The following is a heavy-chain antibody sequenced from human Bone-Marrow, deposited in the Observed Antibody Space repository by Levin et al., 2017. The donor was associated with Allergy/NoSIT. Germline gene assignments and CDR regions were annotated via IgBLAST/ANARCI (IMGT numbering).Heavy chain of an antibody. CDR1: GFTFLNYG. J-gene: IGHJ4*02. D-gene: IGHD3-22*01. V-gene: IGHV3-30*18. CDR2: ISYDGGHD. Sequence: GESLKISCTASGFTFLNYGMHWVRQAPGKGLEWLATISYDGGHDYYAASVRGRFTISRDNSKMRVFLQMDSLHSGDTAVYYCAKGTGNYYDTTGHFDYWGQGTLVTVSP. CDR3: AKGTGNYYDTTGHFDY.